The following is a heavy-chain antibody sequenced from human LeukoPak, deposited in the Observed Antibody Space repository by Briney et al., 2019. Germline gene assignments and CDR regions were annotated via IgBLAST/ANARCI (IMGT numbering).Heavy chain of an antibody. J-gene: IGHJ4*02. Sequence: PGGSLRLSCAASVFTFTNYAITWVRQAPGRGVEGVSSISGSGGRTYYAHSVKGRFTISRESSRETLYLQMNTLRVENTPLYFCARDVQVCKIGACYWTTFDCWGQGTLVTVSS. CDR3: ARDVQVCKIGACYWTTFDC. CDR1: VFTFTNYA. D-gene: IGHD2-21*02. V-gene: IGHV3-23*01. CDR2: ISGSGGRT.